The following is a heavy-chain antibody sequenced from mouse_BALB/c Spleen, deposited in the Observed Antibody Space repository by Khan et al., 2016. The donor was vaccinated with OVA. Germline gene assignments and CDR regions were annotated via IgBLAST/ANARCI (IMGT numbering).Heavy chain of an antibody. CDR1: GYTFTDFT. J-gene: IGHJ3*01. CDR2: ISTYYGDA. V-gene: IGHV1S137*01. CDR3: GRGGGGDRFLY. Sequence: QVQLKESGAELVRPGVSVKISCKGSGYTFTDFTMHWVKQSHAMSLEWIGVISTYYGDADYNQKFKGKATMTVDKSSNTAYMDLARLTSEDSAIVYCGRGGGGDRFLYWGQGTLVTVSA.